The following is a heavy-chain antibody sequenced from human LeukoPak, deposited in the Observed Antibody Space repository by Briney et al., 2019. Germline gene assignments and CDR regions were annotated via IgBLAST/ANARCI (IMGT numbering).Heavy chain of an antibody. CDR1: GYTFDHYG. CDR2: VTSYNGDT. Sequence: ASVKVSCKASGYTFDHYGISWERQAPGQGLEWMGWVTSYNGDTNYAQRFHGRVTITADTSTSTAYMDLRSLTFDDTAIYYCTKDWHILTGRNCFDPWGQGTLVTVSS. D-gene: IGHD3-9*01. CDR3: TKDWHILTGRNCFDP. J-gene: IGHJ5*02. V-gene: IGHV1-18*01.